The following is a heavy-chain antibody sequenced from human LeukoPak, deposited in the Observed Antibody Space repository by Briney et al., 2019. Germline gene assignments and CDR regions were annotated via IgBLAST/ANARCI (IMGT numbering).Heavy chain of an antibody. D-gene: IGHD3-22*01. CDR2: IYYSGST. CDR1: GGSISSSSYY. Sequence: SETLSLTCTVSGGSISSSSYYWGWIRQPPGKGLEWIGSIYYSGSTYYNTALKSRVTMSVDTSNNQFSLKLSSVAAAGTAVYYCARITYYYDSPPDWGQGTLVTVSS. CDR3: ARITYYYDSPPD. J-gene: IGHJ4*02. V-gene: IGHV4-39*01.